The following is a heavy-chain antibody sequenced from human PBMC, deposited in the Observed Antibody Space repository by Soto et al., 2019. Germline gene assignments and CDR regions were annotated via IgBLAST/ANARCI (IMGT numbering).Heavy chain of an antibody. Sequence: EPLKTSCKVSGDSFTSFWIGWVRQMPGKGLEWLGSIYPGDSDTRYSPSFQGQVTISANKSITTAYLQWSSLQASDTAIYYCARXHPLDSRCSYDWGQATPDSFSS. D-gene: IGHD3-16*01. CDR1: GDSFTSFW. J-gene: IGHJ4*02. V-gene: IGHV5-51*01. CDR2: IYPGDSDT. CDR3: ARXHPLDSRCSYD.